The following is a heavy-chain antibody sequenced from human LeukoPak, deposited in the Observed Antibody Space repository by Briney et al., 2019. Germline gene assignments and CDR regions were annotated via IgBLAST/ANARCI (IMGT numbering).Heavy chain of an antibody. J-gene: IGHJ4*02. CDR2: INPNSGGT. D-gene: IGHD4-11*01. V-gene: IGHV1-2*02. CDR1: GYTFTGYY. CDR3: ARTRRPNTVTQYLDY. Sequence: ASVKVSCKASGYTFTGYYMHWVRQAPGQGLEWMGWINPNSGGTNYAQKFQGRVTMTRDTSISTAYMELSRLRSDDTAVYYCARTRRPNTVTQYLDYWDQGTLVTVSS.